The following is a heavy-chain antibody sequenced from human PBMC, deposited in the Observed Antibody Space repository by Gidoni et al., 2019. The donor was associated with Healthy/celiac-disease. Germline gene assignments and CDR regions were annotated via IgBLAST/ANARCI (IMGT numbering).Heavy chain of an antibody. D-gene: IGHD3-3*01. CDR2: IYYSGST. V-gene: IGHV4-39*01. CDR3: ARHLIFGVGLDDDAFDI. J-gene: IGHJ3*02. CDR1: GGSISSSSYY. Sequence: QLQLQESGPGLVKPSETLSLTCTVSGGSISSSSYYWGWIRQPPGKGLEWIGSIYYSGSTYYNPSLKSRVTISVDTSKNQFSLKLSSVTAADTAVYYCARHLIFGVGLDDDAFDIWGQGTMVTVSS.